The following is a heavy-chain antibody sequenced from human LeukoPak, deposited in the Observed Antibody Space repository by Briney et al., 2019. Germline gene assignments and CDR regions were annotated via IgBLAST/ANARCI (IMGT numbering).Heavy chain of an antibody. CDR3: AKDPAVRGVIIPLNWFDP. D-gene: IGHD3-10*01. Sequence: QAGRSLRLSCAASGFTFSSYGMHWVRQVPGKGLEWVAVISYDGSNKYYADSVKGRFTISRDNSKNTLYLQMNSLRAEDTAVYYCAKDPAVRGVIIPLNWFDPWGQGTLVTVSS. V-gene: IGHV3-30*18. CDR1: GFTFSSYG. J-gene: IGHJ5*02. CDR2: ISYDGSNK.